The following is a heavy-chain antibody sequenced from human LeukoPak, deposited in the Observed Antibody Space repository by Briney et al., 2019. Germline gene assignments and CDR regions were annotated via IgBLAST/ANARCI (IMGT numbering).Heavy chain of an antibody. D-gene: IGHD6-19*01. Sequence: ASVKVSCKASGYTLSDYYMHWVRQAPAQGLEWMGWISPNSGGTNYAQKFQGRVTMTRDTSISIAYMELSRLTSDDTAVYYCARARYSSGWYPFDYWGQGTLVTVSS. CDR3: ARARYSSGWYPFDY. CDR1: GYTLSDYY. CDR2: ISPNSGGT. J-gene: IGHJ4*02. V-gene: IGHV1-2*02.